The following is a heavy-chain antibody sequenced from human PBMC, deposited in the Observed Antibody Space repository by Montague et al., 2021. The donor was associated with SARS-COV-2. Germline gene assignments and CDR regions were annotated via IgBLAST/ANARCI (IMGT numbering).Heavy chain of an antibody. D-gene: IGHD3-22*01. CDR1: GGSFSGQS. CDR2: INHSGAT. CDR3: ARGLTDVTVILVFVGASLYFDS. J-gene: IGHJ4*02. Sequence: SETLSLTCAVYGGSFSGQSWTWIRQPPGKGLEWIGEINHSGATNSNPSLKSRVTISVDTSKNQFSLKLSSLTAADTAVYYCARGLTDVTVILVFVGASLYFDSWGQGALVTVSS. V-gene: IGHV4-34*01.